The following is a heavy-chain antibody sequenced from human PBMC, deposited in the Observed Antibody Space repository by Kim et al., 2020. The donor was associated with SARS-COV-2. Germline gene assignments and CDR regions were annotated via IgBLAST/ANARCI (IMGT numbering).Heavy chain of an antibody. V-gene: IGHV5-10-1*01. Sequence: GESLKISCRTSGYNFINFWIGWVRQVPGKGLEWLGRIDPSDSYANYSPAFQGRVTMSTDKSANTVYLQWSSLEASDIAMYFCARLISDTPDAWGQGTQHSVSS. CDR1: GYNFINFW. J-gene: IGHJ5*01. CDR2: IDPSDSYA. D-gene: IGHD2-8*01. CDR3: ARLISDTPDA.